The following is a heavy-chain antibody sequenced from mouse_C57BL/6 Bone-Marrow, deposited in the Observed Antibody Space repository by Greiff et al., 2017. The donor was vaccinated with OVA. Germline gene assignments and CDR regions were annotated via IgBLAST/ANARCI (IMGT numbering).Heavy chain of an antibody. CDR2: INPNNGGT. CDR3: SSYRTSY. D-gene: IGHD1-1*01. V-gene: IGHV1-18*01. Sequence: VQLKESGAELVKPGASVKIPCKASGYTFTDYNMDWVKQSHGKSLEWIGDINPNNGGTIYNQKFKGKATLTVDKSSSTAYMELRSLTSEDTAVYYCSSYRTSYWGQGTLVTVSA. CDR1: GYTFTDYN. J-gene: IGHJ3*01.